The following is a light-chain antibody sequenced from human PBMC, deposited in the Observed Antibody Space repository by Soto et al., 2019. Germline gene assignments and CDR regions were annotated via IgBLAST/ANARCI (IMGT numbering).Light chain of an antibody. J-gene: IGKJ4*01. CDR1: QDISTY. CDR3: QKYNNAPLT. V-gene: IGKV1-27*01. Sequence: DIQMTQAPSSLSASVGDRVTITCRARQDISTYLAWYQQKPGKVPKLLISAAYTLQSGVPSRFSGSGSGTDFTPTISSLQPEDVATYYCQKYNNAPLTFGGGTKVEIK. CDR2: AAY.